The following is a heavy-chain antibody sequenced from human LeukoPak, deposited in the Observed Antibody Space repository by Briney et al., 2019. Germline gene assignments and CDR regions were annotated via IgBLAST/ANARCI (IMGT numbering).Heavy chain of an antibody. CDR2: LNTYSGDT. V-gene: IGHV1-2*02. Sequence: ASVKVSCKASGYSFTGHYMHWVRQAPGQGLEWMGWLNTYSGDTKYAQNFQGRVTMTRDTSISTAYMELGRLTSDDTAVYYCARFENRGLVPAAFYWGQGTLVTVSS. D-gene: IGHD2-2*01. CDR3: ARFENRGLVPAAFY. CDR1: GYSFTGHY. J-gene: IGHJ4*02.